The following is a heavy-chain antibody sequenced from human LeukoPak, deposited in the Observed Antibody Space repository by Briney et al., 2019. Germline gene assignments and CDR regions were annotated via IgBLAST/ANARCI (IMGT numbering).Heavy chain of an antibody. V-gene: IGHV4-59*01. J-gene: IGHJ4*02. Sequence: PSETLSLTCTLSGGSISSYYWSWIRQPPGKGLEWIGYIYYSGSTNYNPSLKSRVTISVDTSKNQFSLKLSSVTAADTAVYYCAREPLYYYGSGGLDYWGQGTLVTVSS. D-gene: IGHD3-10*01. CDR1: GGSISSYY. CDR3: AREPLYYYGSGGLDY. CDR2: IYYSGST.